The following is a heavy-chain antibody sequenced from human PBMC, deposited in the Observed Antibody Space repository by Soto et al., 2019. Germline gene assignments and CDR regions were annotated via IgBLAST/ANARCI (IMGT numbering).Heavy chain of an antibody. J-gene: IGHJ4*02. CDR2: ILFDGSNK. CDR1: GFTFSSFG. CDR3: ANYYDFWSGYYRGDENDY. V-gene: IGHV3-30*18. D-gene: IGHD3-3*01. Sequence: PGGSLRLSCAASGFTFSSFGMHWVRQAPGKGLEWVAVILFDGSNKYYAASVKGRFTISRDNSENTLYLQMNSLRAEDTAVYYCANYYDFWSGYYRGDENDYWGQGTLVTVSS.